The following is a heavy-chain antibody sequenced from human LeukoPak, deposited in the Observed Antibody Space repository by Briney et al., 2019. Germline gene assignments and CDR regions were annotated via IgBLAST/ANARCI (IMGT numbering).Heavy chain of an antibody. J-gene: IGHJ4*02. Sequence: ASVKVSCKASGGTFITYAISWVRQAPGQGLEWMGIIYPSGGSTSYAQKFQGRVTMTRDTSTTTVYMELSSLRSEDTAVYYCARGGTWTPYYFDHWGQGTLVTVSS. V-gene: IGHV1-46*01. CDR2: IYPSGGST. CDR3: ARGGTWTPYYFDH. CDR1: GGTFITYA. D-gene: IGHD3/OR15-3a*01.